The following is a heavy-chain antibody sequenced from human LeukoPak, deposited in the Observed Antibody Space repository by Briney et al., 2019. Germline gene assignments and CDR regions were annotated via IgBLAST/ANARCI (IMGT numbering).Heavy chain of an antibody. Sequence: PGGSLRLSCAASGFTFSSYGMYWVRQAPGKGLEWVAVISYDGSNKYYADSVKGRFTISRDNSKNTLYLQMNSLRAEDTAVYYCAREVVSGRGLADMDVWGQGTTVTVSS. CDR2: ISYDGSNK. D-gene: IGHD2-15*01. J-gene: IGHJ6*02. V-gene: IGHV3-30*19. CDR1: GFTFSSYG. CDR3: AREVVSGRGLADMDV.